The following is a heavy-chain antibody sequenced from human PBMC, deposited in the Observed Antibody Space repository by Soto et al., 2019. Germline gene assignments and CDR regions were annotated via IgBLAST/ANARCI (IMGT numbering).Heavy chain of an antibody. D-gene: IGHD2-15*01. CDR1: GFIFSNYG. J-gene: IGHJ4*02. CDR3: ARGTGLQAPDFFDC. V-gene: IGHV3-33*01. CDR2: LWYDGSKE. Sequence: QVQLVESGGGVVQPGRSLRLSCVASGFIFSNYGIHWVRQAPGKGLEWVAVLWYDGSKEYYVDSVRGRFTITRDNSKNTMYMQMNNLRAEDTAVYYCARGTGLQAPDFFDCWGQGAQVTVSA.